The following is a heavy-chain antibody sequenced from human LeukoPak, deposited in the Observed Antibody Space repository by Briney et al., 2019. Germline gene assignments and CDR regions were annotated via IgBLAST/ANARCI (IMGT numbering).Heavy chain of an antibody. V-gene: IGHV4-59*01. CDR1: GGSIGSYY. Sequence: PSETLSLTCTVSGGSIGSYYWNWIRQPPGKGLEWIGYMYYSGSTNYNPSLKSRVTISVDTSKNQFSLKLRSVTAADTAVYYCARSRIAAAVTPYYFDYWGQGTLATVSS. CDR2: MYYSGST. D-gene: IGHD6-13*01. J-gene: IGHJ4*02. CDR3: ARSRIAAAVTPYYFDY.